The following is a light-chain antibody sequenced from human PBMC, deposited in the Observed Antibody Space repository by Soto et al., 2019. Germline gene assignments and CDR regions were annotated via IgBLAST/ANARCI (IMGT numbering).Light chain of an antibody. CDR1: QSVSSSY. J-gene: IGKJ1*01. CDR3: QQYGSSPPWT. V-gene: IGKV3-20*01. CDR2: GAS. Sequence: EIVLTQSPGTLSLSPGERATLSCRASQSVSSSYLAWYQQKPGQAPRLLIYGASGRATGIPDRFSGSGSGTDFTLTISRLEPADCAVYYCQQYGSSPPWTFGQGTKVEIK.